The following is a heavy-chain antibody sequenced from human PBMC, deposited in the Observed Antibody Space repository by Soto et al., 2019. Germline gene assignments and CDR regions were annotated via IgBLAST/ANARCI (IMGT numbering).Heavy chain of an antibody. CDR1: GDSISAGGFY. D-gene: IGHD3-16*01. J-gene: IGHJ4*02. CDR2: MPYSGAT. V-gene: IGHV4-31*03. Sequence: QVHLQESGPGLVKPSQTLSLTCTVSGDSISAGGFYWTWIRQHPEKGLEWIGYMPYSGATYSNPPLTNRIFKSLDTTSNQFSLRLRSVTAADTATYYRARANVQRGLGYWGLGILVTVSS. CDR3: ARANVQRGLGY.